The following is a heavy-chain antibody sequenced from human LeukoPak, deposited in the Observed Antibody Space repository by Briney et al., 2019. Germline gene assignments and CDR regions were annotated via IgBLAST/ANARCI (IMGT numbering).Heavy chain of an antibody. CDR3: ARDNPRGSGNYGPSVYDY. CDR2: IYSGGST. Sequence: GGSLRLSCAASGFTVSSNYMSWVRQAPGKGLEWVSVIYSGGSTYYADSVKGRFTISRDNSKNTVYLEVNSLTADDTAVYYCARDNPRGSGNYGPSVYDYWGQGTLAAVSS. J-gene: IGHJ4*02. V-gene: IGHV3-66*01. D-gene: IGHD6-19*01. CDR1: GFTVSSNY.